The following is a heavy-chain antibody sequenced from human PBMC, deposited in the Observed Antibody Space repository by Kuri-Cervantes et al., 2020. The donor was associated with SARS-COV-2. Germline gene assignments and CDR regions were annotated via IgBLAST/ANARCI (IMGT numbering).Heavy chain of an antibody. Sequence: ASVKVSCKASGYTFTSYYMHWVRQAPGQGLEWMGWMNPNSGNTGYAQKFQGRVTMTRNTSISTAYMELSSLRSEDTAVYYCARDSGSPVGSLWYFDLWGRGTLVTVSS. CDR2: MNPNSGNT. V-gene: IGHV1-8*02. D-gene: IGHD3-10*01. CDR3: ARDSGSPVGSLWYFDL. CDR1: GYTFTSYY. J-gene: IGHJ2*01.